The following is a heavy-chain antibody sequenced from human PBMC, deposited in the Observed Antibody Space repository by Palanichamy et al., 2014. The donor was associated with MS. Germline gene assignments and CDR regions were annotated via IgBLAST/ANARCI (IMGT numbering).Heavy chain of an antibody. D-gene: IGHD1-26*01. V-gene: IGHV3-30*18. CDR3: AKSSGSCLDY. Sequence: QVQLVESGGGVVQPGRSLRLSCAASGFSFSTYVMHWVRQAPGKGPEWVAVMSGDGNTINYADSVKGRFTISRDNSKNTLYLQMNSPRVEDTGVYYCAKSSGSCLDYWGQGARVAVSS. J-gene: IGHJ4*02. CDR2: MSGDGNTI. CDR1: GFSFSTYV.